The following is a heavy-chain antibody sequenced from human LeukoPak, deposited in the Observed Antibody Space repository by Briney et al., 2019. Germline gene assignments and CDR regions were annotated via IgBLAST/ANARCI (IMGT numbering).Heavy chain of an antibody. J-gene: IGHJ3*02. D-gene: IGHD3-22*01. CDR2: ISYDGSNK. Sequence: GGSLRLSCAASGFTFSNYAMHGVRQAPGKGLEGVAVISYDGSNKYYADSVKGRFTISRDNFKNTLYLQMNSLRAEDTAVYYCARDLYDSSESAFDIWGQGTMVTVSS. CDR1: GFTFSNYA. V-gene: IGHV3-30-3*01. CDR3: ARDLYDSSESAFDI.